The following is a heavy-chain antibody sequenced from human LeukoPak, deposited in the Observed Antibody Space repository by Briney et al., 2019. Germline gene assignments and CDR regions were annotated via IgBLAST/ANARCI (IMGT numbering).Heavy chain of an antibody. V-gene: IGHV3-48*01. D-gene: IGHD3-10*01. CDR1: GFTFSAYS. Sequence: GGTLRLSCAASGFTFSAYSMNWVRQAPGKGLEWISYIGISSGNTKYADSVKGRFTISRDNSKNALYLHMNSLRAEDTAVYYCAKLGNFASGSYSDWGQGTLVTVSS. CDR2: IGISSGNT. CDR3: AKLGNFASGSYSD. J-gene: IGHJ4*02.